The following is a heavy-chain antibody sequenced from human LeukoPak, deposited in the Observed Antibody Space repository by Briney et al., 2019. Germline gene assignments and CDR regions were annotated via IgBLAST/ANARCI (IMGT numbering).Heavy chain of an antibody. CDR2: INSDGSST. CDR1: GFTFSSYW. CDR3: AREGMRYSYGD. J-gene: IGHJ4*02. Sequence: PGGSLRLCCAASGFTFSSYWMQWVRQAPGKGLVWVSRINSDGSSTSYADSVKGRFTISRDNAKNTLYLQMNSLRAEDTAVYYCAREGMRYSYGDWGQGTLVTVSS. D-gene: IGHD5-18*01. V-gene: IGHV3-74*01.